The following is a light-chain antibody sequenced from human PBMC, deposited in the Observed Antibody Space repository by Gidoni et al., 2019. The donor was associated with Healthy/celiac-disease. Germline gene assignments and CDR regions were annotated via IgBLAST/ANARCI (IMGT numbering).Light chain of an antibody. CDR3: SSYTSSSWV. J-gene: IGLJ1*01. CDR1: SSDVGGYNY. Sequence: QSALTQPASVSGSPGQSITISCTGTSSDVGGYNYVSWYQQHPGKAPKLMIYDVSNRPTGVSNRFSGSKSGNTASLTISWLQAEDEADYYCSSYTSSSWVFGTGTKVTGL. CDR2: DVS. V-gene: IGLV2-14*01.